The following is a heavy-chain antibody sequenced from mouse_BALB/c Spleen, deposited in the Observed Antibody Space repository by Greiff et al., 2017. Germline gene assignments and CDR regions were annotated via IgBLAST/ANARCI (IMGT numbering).Heavy chain of an antibody. CDR1: GFTFSSYA. V-gene: IGHV5-9-4*01. Sequence: EVQLVESGGGLVKPGGSLKLSCAASGFTFSSYAMSWVRQSPEKRLEWVAEISSGGSYTYYPDTVTGRFTISRDNAKNTLYLEMSSLRSEDTAMYYCARIYYDYDYYAMDYWGQGTSVTVSS. J-gene: IGHJ4*01. CDR2: ISSGGSYT. CDR3: ARIYYDYDYYAMDY. D-gene: IGHD2-4*01.